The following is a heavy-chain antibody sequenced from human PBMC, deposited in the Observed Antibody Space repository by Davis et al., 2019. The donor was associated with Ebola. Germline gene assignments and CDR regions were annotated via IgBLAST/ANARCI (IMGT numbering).Heavy chain of an antibody. CDR3: AKDGVAAASDY. V-gene: IGHV3-7*03. CDR1: GYTFSRDW. Sequence: GESLKISCVCSGYTFSRDWITWVRQAPGKGLEWVANIRQDGGETYYVDSVKVRFTISRDNAKNSLFLQMNSLRPEDTAVYYCAKDGVAAASDYWGQGTLVTVSS. CDR2: IRQDGGET. D-gene: IGHD2-2*01. J-gene: IGHJ4*02.